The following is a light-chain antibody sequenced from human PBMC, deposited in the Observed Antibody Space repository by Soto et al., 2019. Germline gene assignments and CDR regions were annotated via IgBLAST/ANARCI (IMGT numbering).Light chain of an antibody. CDR1: QGISSW. CDR2: AAS. J-gene: IGKJ1*01. CDR3: LQDYNYPRT. Sequence: DIRMTQAPASVCASVGGRVSIAGVASQGISSWLAWYQQKPGKAPKLLIYAASSLRSGVPSRFSGSGSGTDFTLTISSLQPEDFATYYCLQDYNYPRTFGQGTKVDNK. V-gene: IGKV1-12*01.